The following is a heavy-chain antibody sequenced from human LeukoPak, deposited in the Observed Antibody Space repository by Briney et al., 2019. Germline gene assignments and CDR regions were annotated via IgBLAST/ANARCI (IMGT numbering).Heavy chain of an antibody. CDR3: AKAGVGATVFDY. Sequence: PGGSLRLSCAASGFTFSSYAMSWVRQAPGKGLEWVSAISSSGGSTNYGDSVKGRFTISRDNLKNTLYLQMNSLRAEDTAVYYCAKAGVGATVFDYWGQGTLVTVSS. CDR1: GFTFSSYA. CDR2: ISSSGGST. V-gene: IGHV3-23*01. J-gene: IGHJ4*02. D-gene: IGHD1-26*01.